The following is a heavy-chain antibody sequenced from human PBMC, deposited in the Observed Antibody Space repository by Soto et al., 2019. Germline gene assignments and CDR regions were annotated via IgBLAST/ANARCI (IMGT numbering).Heavy chain of an antibody. CDR1: GGSFSGYY. D-gene: IGHD3-3*01. V-gene: IGHV4-34*01. CDR3: ARERYDFWSGLSDY. CDR2: INHSGST. Sequence: QVQLQQWGAGLLKPSETLSLTCAVYGGSFSGYYWSWIRQPPGKGLEWIGEINHSGSTNYNPSLKSRVTISVDTSKNQFSLKLSSVTAADTDVYYCARERYDFWSGLSDYWGQGTLVTVSS. J-gene: IGHJ4*02.